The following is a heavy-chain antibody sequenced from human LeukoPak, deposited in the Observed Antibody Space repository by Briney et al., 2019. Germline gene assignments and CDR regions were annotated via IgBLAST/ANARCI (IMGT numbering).Heavy chain of an antibody. CDR2: IYHSGTT. D-gene: IGHD3-3*01. Sequence: KTSETLSLTCAVSNYSITSGYFWGWIRQPPGKGLEWIASIYHSGTTYYNPSLRNRVTLFVDTSKNQFSLKLSSVTAADTAVYYCARGFGVVIYYYYMDVWGKGTTVTVSS. V-gene: IGHV4-38-2*01. CDR1: NYSITSGYF. J-gene: IGHJ6*03. CDR3: ARGFGVVIYYYYMDV.